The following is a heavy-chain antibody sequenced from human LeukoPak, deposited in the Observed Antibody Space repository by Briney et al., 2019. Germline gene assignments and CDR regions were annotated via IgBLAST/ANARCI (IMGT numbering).Heavy chain of an antibody. D-gene: IGHD3-10*01. J-gene: IGHJ5*02. Sequence: SETLSLTCTVSGGSISSYYWSWIRQPAGKGLEWIGRIYTSGSTSYNSSLKSRVTMSVDTSKNQFSLKLTSVTAADTAVYYCARGFGDWGLGCFDPWGQGTLVTVSS. CDR2: IYTSGST. CDR1: GGSISSYY. CDR3: ARGFGDWGLGCFDP. V-gene: IGHV4-4*07.